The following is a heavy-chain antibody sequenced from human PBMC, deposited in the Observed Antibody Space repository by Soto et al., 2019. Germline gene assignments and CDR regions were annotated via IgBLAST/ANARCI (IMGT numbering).Heavy chain of an antibody. Sequence: QLQLQESGPGLAKPSETLSLTCTVSGGSISSSSYYWGWIRQPPGKGLEWIGSIYYSGSTYYNPSLKSRVTISVDTSKNQFSLKLSSVTAADTAVYYCARRGDPYYFDYWGQGTLVTVSS. CDR3: ARRGDPYYFDY. CDR1: GGSISSSSYY. V-gene: IGHV4-39*01. D-gene: IGHD7-27*01. CDR2: IYYSGST. J-gene: IGHJ4*02.